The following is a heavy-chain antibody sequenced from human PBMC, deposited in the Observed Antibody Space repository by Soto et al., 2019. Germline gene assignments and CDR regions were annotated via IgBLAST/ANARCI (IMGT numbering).Heavy chain of an antibody. CDR2: IIPIFGTA. CDR1: GGTFSSYA. Sequence: GASVKVSCKASGGTFSSYAISWVRQAPGQGLEWMGGIIPIFGTANYAQKFQGRVTITADESTSTAYMELSSLRSEDTAVYYCASSVRGSYAYYYYYGMDVWGQGTTVTVS. V-gene: IGHV1-69*13. J-gene: IGHJ6*02. CDR3: ASSVRGSYAYYYYYGMDV. D-gene: IGHD1-26*01.